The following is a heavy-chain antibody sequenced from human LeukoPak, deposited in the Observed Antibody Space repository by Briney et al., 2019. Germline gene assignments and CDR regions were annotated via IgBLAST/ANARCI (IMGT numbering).Heavy chain of an antibody. Sequence: ASVKVSCTASGYTFNTYGITWVRQATGQGLEWMRWMNPNSGNTGYAQKFQGRVTITRNTSISTAYMELSSLRSEDTAVYYCARANSGYDLYYYYYYYMDVWGKGTTVTVSS. CDR1: GYTFNTYG. D-gene: IGHD5-12*01. J-gene: IGHJ6*03. CDR3: ARANSGYDLYYYYYYYMDV. V-gene: IGHV1-8*03. CDR2: MNPNSGNT.